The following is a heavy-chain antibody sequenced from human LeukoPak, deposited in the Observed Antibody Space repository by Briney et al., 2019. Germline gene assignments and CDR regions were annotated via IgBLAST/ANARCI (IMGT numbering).Heavy chain of an antibody. CDR2: ISSSYI. CDR1: GLTFSDYY. CDR3: ARDTTKSDY. J-gene: IGHJ4*02. V-gene: IGHV3-11*06. Sequence: GGSLRLSCAASGLTFSDYYMSWIRQAPGKGLEWVSYISSSYIYYADSVKGRFTISRDNAKNSLYLQMNSLRAEDTAVYYCARDTTKSDYWGQGTLVTVSS. D-gene: IGHD1-26*01.